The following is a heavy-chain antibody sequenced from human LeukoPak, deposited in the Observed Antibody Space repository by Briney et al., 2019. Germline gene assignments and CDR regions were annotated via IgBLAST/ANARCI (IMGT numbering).Heavy chain of an antibody. Sequence: GGSLRLSCAASGFTFSNYAMSWVRQAPGKGLEWVSAISDSGGDTYYADSVKGRFTISRDNSKNTLYLQMNSLRAEDTAVYYCARAMTAAEDYWGQGTLVTVSS. CDR1: GFTFSNYA. D-gene: IGHD2-21*02. J-gene: IGHJ4*02. CDR3: ARAMTAAEDY. V-gene: IGHV3-23*01. CDR2: ISDSGGDT.